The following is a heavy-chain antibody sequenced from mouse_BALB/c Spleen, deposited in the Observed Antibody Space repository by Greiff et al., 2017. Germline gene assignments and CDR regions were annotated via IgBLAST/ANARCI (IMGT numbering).Heavy chain of an antibody. CDR1: GFTFSDFY. J-gene: IGHJ2*01. V-gene: IGHV7-1*02. CDR3: ARDAGYYGSSYYFDY. D-gene: IGHD1-1*01. CDR2: SRNKANDYTT. Sequence: EVMLVESGGGLVQPGGSLRLSCATSGFTFSDFYMEWVRQPPGKRLEWIAASRNKANDYTTEYSASVKGRFIVSRDTSQSILYLQMNALRAEDTAIYYCARDAGYYGSSYYFDYWGQGTTLTVSS.